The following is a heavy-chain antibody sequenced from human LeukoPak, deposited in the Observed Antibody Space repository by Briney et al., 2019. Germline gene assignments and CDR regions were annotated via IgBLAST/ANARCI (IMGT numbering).Heavy chain of an antibody. CDR1: GYVLTRNG. Sequence: ASVKVSCKASGYVLTRNGINWVRQAPGQGLEWMGRISPYNGNGNYAQKFQGRVTMTTDTSTSTAYMNLRSLRSDDTAVYYCARDLVEYYYDGSGYFDYWGQGTLVTVSS. D-gene: IGHD3-22*01. CDR3: ARDLVEYYYDGSGYFDY. J-gene: IGHJ4*02. V-gene: IGHV1-18*01. CDR2: ISPYNGNG.